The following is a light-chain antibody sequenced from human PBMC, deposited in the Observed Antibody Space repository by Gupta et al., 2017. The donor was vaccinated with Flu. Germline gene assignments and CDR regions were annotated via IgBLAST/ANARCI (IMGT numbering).Light chain of an antibody. CDR3: GAWDSSLTQGL. Sequence: KVTISCSGSSSNIGNNHVSWYQQFPGTAPKLLIYETRVRPSGVPDRFPGSKSGTSATLDITGLQAGDEADYYCGAWDSSLTQGLFGGGTKMTV. CDR2: ETR. J-gene: IGLJ3*02. CDR1: SSNIGNNH. V-gene: IGLV1-51*02.